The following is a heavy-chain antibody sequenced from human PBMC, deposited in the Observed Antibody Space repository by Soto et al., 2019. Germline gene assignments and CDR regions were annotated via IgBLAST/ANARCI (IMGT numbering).Heavy chain of an antibody. Sequence: SETLSLTCAVYGGSLSGYYWSWIRQPPGKGLEWIGEINHSGSTNYNPSLKSRVTISVDTSKNQFSLKLSSVTAADTAVYYCARRGVVAATRWFDPWGQGTLVTVSS. D-gene: IGHD2-15*01. CDR1: GGSLSGYY. CDR2: INHSGST. V-gene: IGHV4-34*01. CDR3: ARRGVVAATRWFDP. J-gene: IGHJ5*02.